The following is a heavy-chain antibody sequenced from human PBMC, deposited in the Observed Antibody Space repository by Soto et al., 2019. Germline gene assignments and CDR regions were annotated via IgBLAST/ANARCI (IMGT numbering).Heavy chain of an antibody. CDR3: AKDGNDILTGYYYYMDV. CDR2: ISGSGGST. J-gene: IGHJ6*03. D-gene: IGHD3-9*01. V-gene: IGHV3-23*01. Sequence: PGGSLRLSCAASGFTFSSYAMSWVRQAPGKGLGWVSAISGSGGSTYYADSVKGRFTISRDNSKNTLYLQMNSLRAEDTAVYYCAKDGNDILTGYYYYMDVWGKGTTVTVSS. CDR1: GFTFSSYA.